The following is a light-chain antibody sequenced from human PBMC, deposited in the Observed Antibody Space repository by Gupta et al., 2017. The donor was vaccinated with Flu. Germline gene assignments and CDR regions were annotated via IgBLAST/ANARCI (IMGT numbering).Light chain of an antibody. CDR1: SSDVGGYSY. CDR2: GVN. V-gene: IGLV2-14*01. J-gene: IGLJ3*02. CDR3: SSYTSDSTWV. Sequence: SITISCTGTSSDVGGYSYVSWYQPHPAKAPKLMIYGVNSRPSGVADRFSGSKSGSAASLTMSGLQAEDEADYYCSSYTSDSTWVFGGGTKLTVL.